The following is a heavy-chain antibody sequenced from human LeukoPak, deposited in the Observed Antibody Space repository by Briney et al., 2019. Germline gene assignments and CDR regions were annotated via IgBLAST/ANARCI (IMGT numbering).Heavy chain of an antibody. CDR2: IYYSGST. Sequence: PSETLSLTCTVAGGSISNKYWSWIRQPPGKGLEGVGYIYYSGSTNYHPSLKSRVTISVDTSKNQFSLKLSSVTAADTAVYYCARFEYSSSSGLDVWGKGTTVTVSS. CDR3: ARFEYSSSSGLDV. CDR1: GGSISNKY. D-gene: IGHD6-6*01. J-gene: IGHJ6*04. V-gene: IGHV4-59*01.